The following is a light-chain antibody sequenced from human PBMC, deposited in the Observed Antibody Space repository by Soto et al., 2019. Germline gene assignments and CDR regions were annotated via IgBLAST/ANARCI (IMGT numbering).Light chain of an antibody. CDR1: QDIDNY. V-gene: IGKV1-12*01. J-gene: IGKJ4*01. CDR3: QQANSFPLT. CDR2: AAS. Sequence: DIQMTQSPSSLSASVGDRVTITCQASQDIDNYLNWYQQKPGKAPKLLIYAASSLQSGVPSRFSGSGSGTDFTLTISSLQPEDFATYYCQQANSFPLTFGGGTKVEIK.